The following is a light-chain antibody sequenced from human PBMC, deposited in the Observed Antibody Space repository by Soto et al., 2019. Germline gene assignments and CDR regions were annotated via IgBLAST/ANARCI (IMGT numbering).Light chain of an antibody. CDR3: QQYYDNPYS. V-gene: IGKV4-1*01. CDR1: HSVLYGRNNKHY. CDR2: WSS. Sequence: IVVTQSPESLSVSLGERATIRCKSSHSVLYGRNNKHYLAWYQQEAGQSPKLLIYWSSTREPGVPDRFSGSGSGTDFTLTISSLQAEDVAIYYCQQYYDNPYSFGQGTKLEIK. J-gene: IGKJ2*01.